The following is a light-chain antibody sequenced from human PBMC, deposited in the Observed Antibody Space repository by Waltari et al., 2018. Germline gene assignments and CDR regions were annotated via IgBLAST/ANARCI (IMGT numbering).Light chain of an antibody. CDR3: QQRGT. J-gene: IGKJ1*01. CDR1: QSLRSS. CDR2: DTS. V-gene: IGKV3-11*01. Sequence: GERATLSCRASQSLRSSSAWYQQKPGQAPRLLIYDTSNRATGIPPRFSGSGSGTDFTLTISSLEPEDFAVYYCQQRGTFGQGTKVEIK.